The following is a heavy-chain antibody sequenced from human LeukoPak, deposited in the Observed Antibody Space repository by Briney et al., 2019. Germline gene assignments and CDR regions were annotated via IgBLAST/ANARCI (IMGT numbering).Heavy chain of an antibody. J-gene: IGHJ4*02. CDR2: ISPNSGDT. D-gene: IGHD6-13*01. V-gene: IGHV1-2*04. CDR3: ARGGGTAAGTTVDY. Sequence: GASVKVSCKASGYTFTGYYIHWVRQAPGQGLEWMGWISPNSGDTNYAQKFQAWVTMTRDTSISTAYMELSRLRSDDTAVYYCARGGGTAAGTTVDYWGQGTLVTVSS. CDR1: GYTFTGYY.